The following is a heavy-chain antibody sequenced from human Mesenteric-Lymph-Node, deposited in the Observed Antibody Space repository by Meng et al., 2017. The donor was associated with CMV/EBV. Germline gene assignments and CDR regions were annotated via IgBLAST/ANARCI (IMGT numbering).Heavy chain of an antibody. J-gene: IGHJ4*02. D-gene: IGHD1-14*01. CDR1: GFSFTTYA. Sequence: GESLKISCAASGFSFTTYAMGWVRQAPGKGLEWVAVLYSDGSTLGAFTYYADSVRGRFIISRDNSKNTLNLQMDNLRADDTAVYYCASHTHYAGNPPGTHNCWGQGTLVTVSS. V-gene: IGHV3-23*03. CDR3: ASHTHYAGNPPGTHNC. CDR2: LYSDGSTLGAFT.